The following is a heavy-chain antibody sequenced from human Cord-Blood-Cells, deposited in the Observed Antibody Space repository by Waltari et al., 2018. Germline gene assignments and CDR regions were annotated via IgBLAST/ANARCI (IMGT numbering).Heavy chain of an antibody. CDR3: ARRCSGGSCYSDYYYGMDV. J-gene: IGHJ6*02. D-gene: IGHD2-15*01. CDR2: IIPIFGTA. Sequence: QVQLVQSGAEVKKPGSSVKVSCKASGGTFSSYAISWVRQAPGQGLEWMGGIIPIFGTANYAQKFKGRVTITTDESTSTAYMELSSLRSEDTAVYYCARRCSGGSCYSDYYYGMDVWGQGTTVTVSS. CDR1: GGTFSSYA. V-gene: IGHV1-69*01.